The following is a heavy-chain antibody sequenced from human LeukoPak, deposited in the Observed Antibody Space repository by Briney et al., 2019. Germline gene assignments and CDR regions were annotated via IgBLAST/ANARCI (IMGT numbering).Heavy chain of an antibody. D-gene: IGHD2-2*01. Sequence: SETLSLTCAVYGGSFSGYYWSWIRQPPGKGLEWIGEINHSGSTNYNPSLKSRVTMSVDTSKNQFSLKLSSVTAADTAVYYCARGSHRGRYCSSTSCPRSYFDYWGQGTLVTVSS. CDR2: INHSGST. J-gene: IGHJ4*02. CDR3: ARGSHRGRYCSSTSCPRSYFDY. CDR1: GGSFSGYY. V-gene: IGHV4-34*01.